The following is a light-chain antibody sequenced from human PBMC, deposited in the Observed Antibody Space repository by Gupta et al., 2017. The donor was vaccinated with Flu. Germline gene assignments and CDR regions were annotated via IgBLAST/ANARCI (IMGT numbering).Light chain of an antibody. V-gene: IGKV3-15*01. CDR1: HSISSN. CDR2: GAS. J-gene: IGKJ4*01. CDR3: QQYDNWPLT. Sequence: PAPLSVSPGERATLSCRASHSISSNLAWYQQKPGQAPRLLISGASTRATGIPARFSGSGSRTEFTLTISSLQSEDSAVYYCQQYDNWPLTFGGGTKVEIK.